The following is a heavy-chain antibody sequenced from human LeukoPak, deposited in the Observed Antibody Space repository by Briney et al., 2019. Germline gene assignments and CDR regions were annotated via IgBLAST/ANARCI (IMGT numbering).Heavy chain of an antibody. D-gene: IGHD6-13*01. V-gene: IGHV3-48*01. CDR1: GFTVSSNS. J-gene: IGHJ6*02. Sequence: GGSLRLSCAASGFTVSSNSMNWVRQAPGKGLEWVSYISSSSSTIYYADSVKGRFTISRDNAKNSLYLQMNSLRAEDTAVYYCARDGTGSRSWYFPPWGNTGYYGMDVWGQGTTVTVSS. CDR2: ISSSSSTI. CDR3: ARDGTGSRSWYFPPWGNTGYYGMDV.